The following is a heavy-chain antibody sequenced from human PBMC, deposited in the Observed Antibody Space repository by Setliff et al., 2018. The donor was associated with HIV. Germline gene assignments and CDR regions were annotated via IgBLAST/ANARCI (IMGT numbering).Heavy chain of an antibody. J-gene: IGHJ3*01. D-gene: IGHD2-21*02. V-gene: IGHV4-39*01. CDR2: LYYSGST. CDR1: GGSISSSSYY. Sequence: SETLSLTCTVSGGSISSSSYYWGWIRQPPGKGLEWIRSLYYSGSTYYNPSLKSRVTMSVDTSKNQFSLKLSSVTAADTAVYYCARRIAPGWWGGNSGDAFDLWVQGTMVTVSS. CDR3: ARRIAPGWWGGNSGDAFDL.